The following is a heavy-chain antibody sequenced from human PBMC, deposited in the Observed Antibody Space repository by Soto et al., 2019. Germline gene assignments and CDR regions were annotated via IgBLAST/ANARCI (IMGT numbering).Heavy chain of an antibody. Sequence: GGSLGLSCAASGFTFSDYYMSWIRQAPGKGLEWDSYISSSGSTIYYADSVKGRFTISRDNAKNSLYLQMNSLRAEDTAVYYWARDLYGSGSYMRWGQGTLVTVSS. V-gene: IGHV3-11*01. CDR3: ARDLYGSGSYMR. CDR2: ISSSGSTI. J-gene: IGHJ4*02. CDR1: GFTFSDYY. D-gene: IGHD3-10*01.